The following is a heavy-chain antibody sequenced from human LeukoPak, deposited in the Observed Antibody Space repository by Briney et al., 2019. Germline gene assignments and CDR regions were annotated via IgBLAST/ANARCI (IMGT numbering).Heavy chain of an antibody. CDR3: AREGTGTIDY. V-gene: IGHV3-23*01. CDR2: ISGSGANT. J-gene: IGHJ4*02. CDR1: GFIFSSYA. D-gene: IGHD1-1*01. Sequence: GGSLRLSCAASGFIFSSYAMSWVRQVPGKGLQWVSSISGSGANTYNADSVKGRLTISRDNSKTTLYVQVNSLRAEDTAVYYCAREGTGTIDYWGQGTLVTVSS.